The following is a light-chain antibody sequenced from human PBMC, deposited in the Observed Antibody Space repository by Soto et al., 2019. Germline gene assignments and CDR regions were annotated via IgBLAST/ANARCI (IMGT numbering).Light chain of an antibody. CDR2: DVT. J-gene: IGLJ3*02. V-gene: IGLV2-14*01. CDR1: SSDGGSFNY. Sequence: QSVLTQPASVSGPPGQSITISCTGTSSDGGSFNYVSWYQQHPGKVPKLMIYDVTNRPSGVSNRFSGSKSGNTASLIISGLQAEDEADYYCNSFTSSTTWVFGGGTKLAVL. CDR3: NSFTSSTTWV.